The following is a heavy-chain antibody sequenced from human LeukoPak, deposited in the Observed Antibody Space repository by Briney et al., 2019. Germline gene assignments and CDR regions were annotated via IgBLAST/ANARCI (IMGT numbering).Heavy chain of an antibody. V-gene: IGHV3-23*01. J-gene: IGHJ4*02. Sequence: PGGSLRLSCAASGFTFSSYVMSWVRQAPGKGLEWVSGISGSGGSTYYADSVKGRFSISRDNSKNTMYLQMNSLRAEDTAVYYCAKGLGSGWYEVDYWGQGTLATVSS. D-gene: IGHD6-19*01. CDR3: AKGLGSGWYEVDY. CDR2: ISGSGGST. CDR1: GFTFSSYV.